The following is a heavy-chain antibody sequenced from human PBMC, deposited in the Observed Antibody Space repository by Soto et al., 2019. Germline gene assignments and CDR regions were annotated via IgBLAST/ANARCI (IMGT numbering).Heavy chain of an antibody. CDR2: IIPMYGTP. J-gene: IGHJ6*02. Sequence: QVQLVQSGAEVKKPGSSVRVSCKASGGTFSRYGFSWVRQAPGQGPEWMGGIIPMYGTPNYAQKFQGRVTIIADRSTTTVYRDLSSLRSQDTAMYYCVKWDGGLRDNWKFYYYGFDVWGQGTSVTVSS. V-gene: IGHV1-69*14. CDR3: VKWDGGLRDNWKFYYYGFDV. D-gene: IGHD1-1*01. CDR1: GGTFSRYG.